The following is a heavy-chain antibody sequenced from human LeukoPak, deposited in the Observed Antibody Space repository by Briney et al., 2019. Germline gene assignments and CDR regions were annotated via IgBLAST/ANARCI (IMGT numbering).Heavy chain of an antibody. CDR3: AREEHGSWRPFDY. Sequence: GGSLRLSCAASGFTFSSYSMNWVRQAPGKGLEWVSSISSSSSYIYYADSVKGRFTISRDNAKSSLYLQMNSLRAEDTAVYYCAREEHGSWRPFDYWGQGTLVTVSS. V-gene: IGHV3-21*01. CDR1: GFTFSSYS. D-gene: IGHD3-10*01. J-gene: IGHJ4*02. CDR2: ISSSSSYI.